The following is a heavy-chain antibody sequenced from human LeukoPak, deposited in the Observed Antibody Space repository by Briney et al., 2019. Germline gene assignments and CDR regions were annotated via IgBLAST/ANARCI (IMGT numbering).Heavy chain of an antibody. J-gene: IGHJ4*02. CDR3: ARTSYSSSSVFFDY. CDR2: IDWDDDT. D-gene: IGHD6-6*01. V-gene: IGHV2-70*11. CDR1: GVSLRTNGMF. Sequence: SGPALGETTKTPTPTCTFSGVSLRTNGMFVSWIPQPPGKAPEGLARIDWDDDTYYSTSLKTRLTISKDTSKNQVVLTMINMDPVDTATYYCARTSYSSSSVFFDYWGQGTLVTVSS.